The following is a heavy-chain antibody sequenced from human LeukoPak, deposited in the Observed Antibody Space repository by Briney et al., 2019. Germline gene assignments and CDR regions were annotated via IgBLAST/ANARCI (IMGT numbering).Heavy chain of an antibody. J-gene: IGHJ4*02. D-gene: IGHD2-2*01. CDR2: IYYSGST. CDR3: ARLAASCSSSSCSFDY. Sequence: SETLSLTCTVSGGSISSSSYCWGWIRQPPGKGLEWIGNIYYSGSTYYNPSLKSRVTISVDTSKNQFSLKLSSVTAADTAVYSCARLAASCSSSSCSFDYGGQGTLVTVSS. CDR1: GGSISSSSYC. V-gene: IGHV4-39*01.